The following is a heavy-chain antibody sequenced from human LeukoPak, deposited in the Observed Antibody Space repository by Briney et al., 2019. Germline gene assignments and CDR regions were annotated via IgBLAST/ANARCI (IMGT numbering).Heavy chain of an antibody. CDR2: ITGSGDET. Sequence: GGSLRLSCAASGFIFSNYALMWVRQAPGKGLEWVSSITGSGDETFYAASVRGRFSLSRDNSKNMLYLQMYSLGAEDTAIYYCAKGAAAGLVDWFDPWGQGTLVTVSS. J-gene: IGHJ5*02. D-gene: IGHD6-13*01. CDR1: GFIFSNYA. CDR3: AKGAAAGLVDWFDP. V-gene: IGHV3-23*01.